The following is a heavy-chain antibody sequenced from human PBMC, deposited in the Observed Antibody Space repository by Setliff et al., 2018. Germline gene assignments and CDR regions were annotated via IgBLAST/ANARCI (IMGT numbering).Heavy chain of an antibody. V-gene: IGHV4-34*01. CDR1: GESFDTYY. J-gene: IGHJ3*02. D-gene: IGHD1-1*01. Sequence: PSETLSLTCNVYGESFDTYYWSWIRQPPGKGLEWFGEINQSGSGDYNPSFKSRVTISVDTSKKQFSLTLTSVTAADTALYYCRQAVVGRDVFDIWGQGTVVTVSS. CDR2: INQSGSG. CDR3: RQAVVGRDVFDI.